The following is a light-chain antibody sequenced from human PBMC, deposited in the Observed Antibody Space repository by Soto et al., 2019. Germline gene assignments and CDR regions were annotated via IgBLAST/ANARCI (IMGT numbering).Light chain of an antibody. CDR1: QSVSNN. V-gene: IGKV3-15*01. CDR2: FAS. J-gene: IGKJ4*01. CDR3: QHYNKWPLT. Sequence: EIVMTQSPATLSLSPGEKATLSCRASQSVSNNLAWYQQKPGQAPRLLIYFASTRATGIPARFSGSGSGTEFTLTISSLQSEDSATYYCQHYNKWPLTFGGGTKVE.